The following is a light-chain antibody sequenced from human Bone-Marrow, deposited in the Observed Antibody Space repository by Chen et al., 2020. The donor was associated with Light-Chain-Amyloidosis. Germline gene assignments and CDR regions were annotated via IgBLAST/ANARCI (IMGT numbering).Light chain of an antibody. J-gene: IGLJ1*01. CDR3: SSFTSSSSYV. Sequence: QSALTQPASVSGSPGQPSTIPCTGTSGDVGTYNYVSWYQQHPGKAPKVMIYAVSNRPSGVSNRFSGSKSGNTASLTISGLQAEDEADYYCSSFTSSSSYVFGPGTKVTVL. CDR2: AVS. V-gene: IGLV2-14*03. CDR1: SGDVGTYNY.